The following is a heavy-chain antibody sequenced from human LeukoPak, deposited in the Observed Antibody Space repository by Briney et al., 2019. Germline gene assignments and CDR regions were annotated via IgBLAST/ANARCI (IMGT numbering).Heavy chain of an antibody. Sequence: GGSLRLSCTASGFIFSGYWMTWVRQAPGKGLEWVANIKVDGSEAYYVDSVKGRFTISRDNAKNSLFLQMNSLRAEDTAVYYCARDPLRRFDYWGRGTLVTVSS. CDR3: ARDPLRRFDY. J-gene: IGHJ4*02. D-gene: IGHD5-12*01. CDR2: IKVDGSEA. V-gene: IGHV3-7*04. CDR1: GFIFSGYW.